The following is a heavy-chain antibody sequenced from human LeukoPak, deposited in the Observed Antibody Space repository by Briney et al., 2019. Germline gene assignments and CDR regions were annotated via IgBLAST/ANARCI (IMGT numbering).Heavy chain of an antibody. CDR1: GFTFSVYS. Sequence: GGSLRLSCTASGFTFSVYSMIWVRQAPGKGLAWVAVISYDGSNKYYADSVKGRFTISRDNSKNTLYLQMNSLRAEDTAVYYCARNGIYQLHWVWFDPWGQGTLVTVSS. D-gene: IGHD2-2*01. CDR2: ISYDGSNK. CDR3: ARNGIYQLHWVWFDP. V-gene: IGHV3-30*03. J-gene: IGHJ5*02.